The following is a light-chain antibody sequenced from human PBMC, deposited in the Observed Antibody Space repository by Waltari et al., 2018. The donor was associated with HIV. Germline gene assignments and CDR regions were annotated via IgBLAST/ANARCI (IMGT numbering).Light chain of an antibody. Sequence: QSVLTQPPSASGTAGQRVTISCSGSRSNIGVNFVYWFQQLPGTAPKLLIYRNDQPPSGVPDRCSGAKSGTTAARARSGLRCEDEAEYYCAAWDDRLRWVIGGGTILT. CDR2: RND. V-gene: IGLV1-47*01. J-gene: IGLJ3*02. CDR3: AAWDDRLRWV. CDR1: RSNIGVNF.